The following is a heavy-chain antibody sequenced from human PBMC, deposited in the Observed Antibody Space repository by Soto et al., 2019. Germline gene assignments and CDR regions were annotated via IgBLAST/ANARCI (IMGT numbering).Heavy chain of an antibody. CDR3: ARGDYNLLTGYWHPLDY. D-gene: IGHD3-9*01. CDR1: GYTFTSYG. Sequence: QVQLVQSGAEVKKPGASVKVSCKASGYTFTSYGISWVRQAPGQGLEWMGWISVYNGNTNYAQKLQGRVTMTTDTATSTVYMELRSLRSDDTAVYYCARGDYNLLTGYWHPLDYWGQGTLVTVSS. V-gene: IGHV1-18*01. J-gene: IGHJ4*02. CDR2: ISVYNGNT.